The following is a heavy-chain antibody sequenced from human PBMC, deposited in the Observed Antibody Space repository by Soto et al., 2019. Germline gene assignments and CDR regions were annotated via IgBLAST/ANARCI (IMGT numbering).Heavy chain of an antibody. D-gene: IGHD4-17*01. CDR1: GFNFGDYV. CDR3: SRSKATTGWADAFDI. Sequence: PGGSLRLSCAASGFNFGDYVMTWFRQAPGKGLEWVGFVRSKAYGGTPEHAASVKGRFTISRDDSNSVAYLQMNSLKTEDTGVYYCSRSKATTGWADAFDIWGQGTTVTVSS. J-gene: IGHJ3*02. V-gene: IGHV3-49*03. CDR2: VRSKAYGGTP.